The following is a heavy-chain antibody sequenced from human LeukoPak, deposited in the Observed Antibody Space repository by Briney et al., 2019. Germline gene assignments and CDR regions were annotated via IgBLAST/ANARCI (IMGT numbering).Heavy chain of an antibody. D-gene: IGHD5-18*01. CDR1: GYTFTTYS. J-gene: IGHJ4*02. CDR3: ARSNVDTSMTQFDY. V-gene: IGHV1-18*04. CDR2: ISPYNGNT. Sequence: ASVKVSFKASGYTFTTYSITWVRQAPGQGLQWMGWISPYNGNTNYAQKFQDRVTMTTATSTSTAYMELRSLISDDTAVYYCARSNVDTSMTQFDYWGQGTLVTVSS.